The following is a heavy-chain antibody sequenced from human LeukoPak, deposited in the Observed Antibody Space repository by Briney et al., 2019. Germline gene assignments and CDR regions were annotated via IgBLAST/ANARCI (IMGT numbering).Heavy chain of an antibody. CDR1: GYTFTGYY. D-gene: IGHD3-10*01. J-gene: IGHJ4*02. V-gene: IGHV1-2*02. Sequence: ASVKVSCKACGYTFTGYYMHWVRQAPGQGLEWMGWINPNSGGTNYAQKFQGRVTMTRDTSISTAYMELSRLRSDDTAVYYCARSPITMVWIRLDYWGQGTLVTVSS. CDR3: ARSPITMVWIRLDY. CDR2: INPNSGGT.